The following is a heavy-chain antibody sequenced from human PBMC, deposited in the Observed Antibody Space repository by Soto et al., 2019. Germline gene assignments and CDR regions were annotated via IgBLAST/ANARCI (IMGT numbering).Heavy chain of an antibody. Sequence: GGSLRLSCAASGFTFSSYGMHWVRQAPGRGLEWVAVISKDGSTKYDADSVKGRFTISRDNSKNTLYLQMNSLRAEDTAVYYCAKETHSSGYGSYFDYWGQGTLVTV. CDR2: ISKDGSTK. CDR1: GFTFSSYG. J-gene: IGHJ4*02. D-gene: IGHD3-22*01. V-gene: IGHV3-30*18. CDR3: AKETHSSGYGSYFDY.